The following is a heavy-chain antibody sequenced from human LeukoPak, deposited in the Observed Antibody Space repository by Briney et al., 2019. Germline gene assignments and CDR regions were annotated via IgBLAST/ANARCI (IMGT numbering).Heavy chain of an antibody. CDR3: AKDYCGGDCYIYYHYMDV. D-gene: IGHD2-21*02. J-gene: IGHJ6*03. CDR1: GFTFSSYG. Sequence: PGGSLRLSCAASGFTFSSYGMHWVRQAPGKGLEWVAFIRYDGSNKYYADSVKGRFTVSRDNSKNTLYLQMNSLRAEDTAVYYCAKDYCGGDCYIYYHYMDVWGKGTTVTISS. CDR2: IRYDGSNK. V-gene: IGHV3-30*02.